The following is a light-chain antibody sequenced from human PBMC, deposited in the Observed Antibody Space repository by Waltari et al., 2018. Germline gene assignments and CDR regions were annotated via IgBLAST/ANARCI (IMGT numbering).Light chain of an antibody. J-gene: IGLJ2*01. V-gene: IGLV1-51*01. CDR3: GTWDSSLSAVV. Sequence: QSVLPQPPSVSAAPGQRVTIPCSCSSSNIWKYYVTLHQQLPGTAPKLLIYDNNKRPSGIPDRFSGSKSGTSATLGITGLQTGDEADYYCGTWDSSLSAVVFGGGTKLTVL. CDR2: DNN. CDR1: SSNIWKYY.